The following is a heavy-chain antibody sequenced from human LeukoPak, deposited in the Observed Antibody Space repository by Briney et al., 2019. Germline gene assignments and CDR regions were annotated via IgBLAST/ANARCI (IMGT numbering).Heavy chain of an antibody. CDR2: IWYDGSKK. CDR3: ARDIQYFEILTGYSALDY. CDR1: RFTFSTYG. Sequence: GGSLRLSCSASRFTFSTYGIHWVRQAPGKGLEWGAVIWYDGSKKYYADSVKGRFTVSRHNSKNTLFLQMNSLRVEDTAIYYCARDIQYFEILTGYSALDYWGQGTLVTVSS. V-gene: IGHV3-33*01. J-gene: IGHJ4*02. D-gene: IGHD3-9*01.